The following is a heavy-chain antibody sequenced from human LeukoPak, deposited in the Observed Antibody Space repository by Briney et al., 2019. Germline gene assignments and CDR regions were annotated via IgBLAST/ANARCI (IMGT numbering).Heavy chain of an antibody. Sequence: GASVKVSCKASGYTFTSYYMHWVRQAPGQGLEWVGIINPSGGSTSYAQKFQGRVTMTRDTSTSTVYMELSSLRSEDTAVYYCARVRGWYTKTNWFDPWGQGTLVTVSS. CDR1: GYTFTSYY. CDR3: ARVRGWYTKTNWFDP. J-gene: IGHJ5*02. D-gene: IGHD6-19*01. V-gene: IGHV1-46*01. CDR2: INPSGGST.